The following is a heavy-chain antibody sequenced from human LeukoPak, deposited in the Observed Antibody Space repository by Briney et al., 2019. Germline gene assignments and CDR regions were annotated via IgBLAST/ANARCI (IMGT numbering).Heavy chain of an antibody. CDR2: INYSGST. CDR1: GGSIASSTYY. J-gene: IGHJ4*02. CDR3: ARREGPPKTFDH. V-gene: IGHV4-39*01. Sequence: SETLSLTCTVSGGSIASSTYYWGWIRQPPGKGLEWIGSINYSGSTHYNPSLKSRVTISVDTSKNQFSLKLSSVTAADTAVYYCARREGPPKTFDHWGQGSLVTVSS.